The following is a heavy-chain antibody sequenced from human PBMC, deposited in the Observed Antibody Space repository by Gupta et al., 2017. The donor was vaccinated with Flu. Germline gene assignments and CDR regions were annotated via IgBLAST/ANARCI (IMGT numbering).Heavy chain of an antibody. D-gene: IGHD3-9*01. V-gene: IGHV3-21*01. CDR3: AREFDVNFPFDY. J-gene: IGHJ4*02. Sequence: EVQLVESGGGLVKPGGSLRLSCAASGFTFSTYTMNWVRQAPGKGLQWVASISSSSSYRYDADSVRGRFTIYRDNAENSLYLHMNRLRDEETAVYYWAREFDVNFPFDYWGQGILVTVSS. CDR2: ISSSSSYR. CDR1: GFTFSTYT.